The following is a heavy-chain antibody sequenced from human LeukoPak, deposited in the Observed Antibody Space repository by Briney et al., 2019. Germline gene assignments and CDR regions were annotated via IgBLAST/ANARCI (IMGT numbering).Heavy chain of an antibody. V-gene: IGHV5-51*01. J-gene: IGHJ4*02. Sequence: GESLKISCKASGYSFTTYWIGWVRQAPGKGLEWMGIIYPADPSTEYSPSFQGQVTISVDKSVNTAYLQWSRLKASDTATYYCARPSGSGSGSYYEFDYWGQGTLVTVSS. D-gene: IGHD3-10*01. CDR1: GYSFTTYW. CDR2: IYPADPST. CDR3: ARPSGSGSGSYYEFDY.